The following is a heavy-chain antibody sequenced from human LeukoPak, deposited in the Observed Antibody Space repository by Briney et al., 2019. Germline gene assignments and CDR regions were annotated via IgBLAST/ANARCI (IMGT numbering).Heavy chain of an antibody. CDR2: INPNSGGT. CDR3: ARSVIVGGFDY. V-gene: IGHV1-2*04. CDR1: GYTFTGYY. Sequence: ASVTVSCKASGYTFTGYYMHWVRQAPGQGLEWMGWINPNSGGTNYAQKFQGWVTMTRDTSISTAYMELSRLRSDDTAVYYCARSVIVGGFDYWGQGTLVTVSS. J-gene: IGHJ4*02. D-gene: IGHD2-15*01.